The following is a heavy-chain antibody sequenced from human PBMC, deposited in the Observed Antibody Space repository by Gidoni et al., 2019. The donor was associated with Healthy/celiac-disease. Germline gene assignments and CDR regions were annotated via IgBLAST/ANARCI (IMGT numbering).Heavy chain of an antibody. Sequence: EVQLVESGGGLVQPGGSLRLSCAASGFPVSSNYMSWVRQAPGKGLEWVSVIYSGGSTYDADSVKGRFTISRDNSKNTLYLQMNSLRAEDTAVYYCARARSGYYPTFDYWGQGTLVTVSS. CDR1: GFPVSSNY. V-gene: IGHV3-66*01. D-gene: IGHD3-22*01. CDR3: ARARSGYYPTFDY. J-gene: IGHJ4*02. CDR2: IYSGGST.